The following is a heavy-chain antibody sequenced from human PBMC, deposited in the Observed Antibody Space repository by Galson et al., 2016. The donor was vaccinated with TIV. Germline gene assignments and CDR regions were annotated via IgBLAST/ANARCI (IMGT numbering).Heavy chain of an antibody. CDR3: VRDYQLADY. D-gene: IGHD1-1*01. CDR1: GFTFDDYG. J-gene: IGHJ4*02. CDR2: INWNGGST. V-gene: IGHV3-20*04. Sequence: SLRLSCAASGFTFDDYGMSWVRQAPGKGLEWVSGINWNGGSTGYADPVQGRFTISRDDAKNSLYLQMNGLRAEDTAFYYCVRDYQLADYWGQGTLVIVSS.